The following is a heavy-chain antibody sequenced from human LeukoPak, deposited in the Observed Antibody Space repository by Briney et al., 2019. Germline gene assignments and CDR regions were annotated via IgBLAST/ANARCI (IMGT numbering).Heavy chain of an antibody. CDR2: ISSSSSYI. Sequence: PGGSLRLSCAASGFTFSSYSMNWVRQAPGKGLEWVSFISSSSSYIYYADSVKGRLTISRDNAKNSLYLQMNSLRAEDTAIYYCARAGGFLEWLFQLDYWGQGTLVTVSS. CDR1: GFTFSSYS. D-gene: IGHD3-3*01. J-gene: IGHJ4*02. V-gene: IGHV3-21*01. CDR3: ARAGGFLEWLFQLDY.